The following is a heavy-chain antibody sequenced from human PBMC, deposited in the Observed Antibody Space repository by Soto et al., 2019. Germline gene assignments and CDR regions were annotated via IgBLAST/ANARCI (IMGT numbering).Heavy chain of an antibody. CDR3: ATSQFTPFQYPSGSPLDV. CDR1: GFAFSSFA. Sequence: SVKVSFKASGFAFSSFAVQWVRQARGGRLEWIGWIVLDSGATNYAQKFQERVTIIRDMPASTVYMELSSLRSEDTAIYYCATSQFTPFQYPSGSPLDVWGHGTTVTVSS. D-gene: IGHD3-10*01. CDR2: IVLDSGAT. J-gene: IGHJ6*02. V-gene: IGHV1-58*01.